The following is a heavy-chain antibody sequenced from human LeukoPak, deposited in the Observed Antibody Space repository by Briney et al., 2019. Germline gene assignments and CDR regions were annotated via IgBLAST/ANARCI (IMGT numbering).Heavy chain of an antibody. J-gene: IGHJ4*02. CDR2: IYPGDSDT. D-gene: IGHD5-12*01. V-gene: IGHV5-51*01. CDR1: GYRFTSYW. CDR3: ARLGIVATISDY. Sequence: HGESLKISCKGSGYRFTSYWIGWVRQMPGKGLEWMGIIYPGDSDTRYSPSFQGQVPFSADKSISTAYLQWSSLKASDTAMYYCARLGIVATISDYWGQGTLVTVSS.